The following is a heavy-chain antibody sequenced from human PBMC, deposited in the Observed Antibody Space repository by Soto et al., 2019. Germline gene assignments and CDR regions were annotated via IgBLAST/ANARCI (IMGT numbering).Heavy chain of an antibody. J-gene: IGHJ6*02. CDR2: FDPEDGET. CDR3: ATDLGNIAAAGTGFYYYGMDV. Sequence: ASVKVSCKVSGYTLTELSMHWVRQAPGKGLEWMGGFDPEDGETIYAQKFQGRVTMTEDTSTDTAYMELSSLRSEDTAVYYCATDLGNIAAAGTGFYYYGMDVWGQGTTVTVSS. CDR1: GYTLTELS. V-gene: IGHV1-24*01. D-gene: IGHD6-13*01.